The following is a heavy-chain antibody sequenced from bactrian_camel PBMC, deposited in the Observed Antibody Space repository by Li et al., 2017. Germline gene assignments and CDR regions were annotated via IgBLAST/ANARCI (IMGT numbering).Heavy chain of an antibody. D-gene: IGHD5*01. CDR3: AVMVGALPFGPMCRRWLGH. CDR2: TYTRARGGGG. V-gene: IGHV3S54*01. CDR1: GYTYTSKP. Sequence: VQLVESGGGLVQPGGSLSLSCEMSGYTYTSKPCMGWFRQSPGKEREVVATTYTRARGGGGYYADSVKGRFTISQDNAKNTVYLQMNMLKPEDTGVYVCAVMVGALPFGPMCRRWLGHWGQGTQVTVS. J-gene: IGHJ4*01.